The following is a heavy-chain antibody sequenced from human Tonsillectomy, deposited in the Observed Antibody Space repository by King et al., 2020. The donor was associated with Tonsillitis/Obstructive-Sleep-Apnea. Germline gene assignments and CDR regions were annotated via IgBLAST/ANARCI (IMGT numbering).Heavy chain of an antibody. J-gene: IGHJ4*02. V-gene: IGHV4-59*08. CDR3: ARRPRDSSGYYFDY. D-gene: IGHD3-22*01. Sequence: QLQESGPGLVKPSETLSLTCTVSGGSISSYYWSWIRQPPGKGLEWIGYTYYSGSTNYNPSLKSRVTISVDTSKNQFSLKLSSVTAADTAVYYCARRPRDSSGYYFDYWGQGTLVTVSS. CDR2: TYYSGST. CDR1: GGSISSYY.